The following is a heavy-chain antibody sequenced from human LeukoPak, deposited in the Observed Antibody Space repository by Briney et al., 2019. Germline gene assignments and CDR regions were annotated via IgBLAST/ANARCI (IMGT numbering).Heavy chain of an antibody. CDR3: AREDSWYAFDI. D-gene: IGHD6-13*01. Sequence: VAVISYDGSNKYYADSVKGRFTISRDNSKNTLYLQMNSLRAEDTAVYYCAREDSWYAFDIWGQGTMVTVSS. CDR2: ISYDGSNK. V-gene: IGHV3-30-3*01. J-gene: IGHJ3*02.